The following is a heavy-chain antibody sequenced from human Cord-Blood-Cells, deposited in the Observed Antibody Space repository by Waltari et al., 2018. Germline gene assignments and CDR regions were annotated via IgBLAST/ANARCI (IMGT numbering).Heavy chain of an antibody. V-gene: IGHV4-38-2*01. CDR3: ARAPSIAAPFDY. D-gene: IGHD6-6*01. CDR1: GYSISSGYY. J-gene: IGHJ4*02. Sequence: QVQLQESGPGLVKPSETLSLTCAVSGYSISSGYYWGWIRQPPGKGLEWIGSIYHSGSTYYNPSLKSRVTISVDTSKNQFSLKRSSVTAADTAVYYCARAPSIAAPFDYWGQGTLVTVSS. CDR2: IYHSGST.